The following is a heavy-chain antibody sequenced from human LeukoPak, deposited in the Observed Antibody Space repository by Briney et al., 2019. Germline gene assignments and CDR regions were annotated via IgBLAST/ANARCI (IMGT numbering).Heavy chain of an antibody. D-gene: IGHD2-15*01. CDR3: ARHSANGGNCCDLDY. CDR1: GXSFTTYW. J-gene: IGHJ4*02. Sequence: GESLKISCKGSGXSFTTYWIGWVRQMPGKGLEWMGIIYPGDSDTRYSPSFQGQVTISADKSINTAYLQWSSLKASDTAMYYCARHSANGGNCCDLDYWGQGTLVTVSS. CDR2: IYPGDSDT. V-gene: IGHV5-51*01.